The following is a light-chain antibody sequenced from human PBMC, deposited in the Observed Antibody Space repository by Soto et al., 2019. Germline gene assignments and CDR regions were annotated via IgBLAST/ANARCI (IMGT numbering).Light chain of an antibody. J-gene: IGKJ1*01. Sequence: DIVMIQSPDSLAVSLGKRATINCKSSQSVLYSSNNKNYLAWYQQKPGQPPKLLIYWASTRESGVPDRFSGSGSGTDFTLTISSLQAEDVAVYYCQQYHSTPRTFGQGTKVEIK. CDR3: QQYHSTPRT. CDR2: WAS. CDR1: QSVLYSSNNKNY. V-gene: IGKV4-1*01.